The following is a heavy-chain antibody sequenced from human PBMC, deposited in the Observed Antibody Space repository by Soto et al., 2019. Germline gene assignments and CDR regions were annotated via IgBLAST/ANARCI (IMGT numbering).Heavy chain of an antibody. J-gene: IGHJ4*02. Sequence: EVQLVESGGGLIPPGGSLRLSCAASGFLVNSAYMTWVRQAPGQGLEWLSMSNSDGSTRYAESVKGRFTISRDNSKNRLDLQMNSLRAEDTAMYYCARSGYSFAWGYWGQGTLVIVTS. CDR1: GFLVNSAY. CDR3: ARSGYSFAWGY. V-gene: IGHV3-53*01. CDR2: SNSDGST. D-gene: IGHD5-18*01.